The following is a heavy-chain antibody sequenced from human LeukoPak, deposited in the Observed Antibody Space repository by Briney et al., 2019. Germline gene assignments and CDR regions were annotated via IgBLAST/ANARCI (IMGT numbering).Heavy chain of an antibody. CDR1: GFTFSNYG. Sequence: PGGSLRLSCAASGFTFSNYGMHYVRQAPGGGLEWVAVIWYDGSTKYYADSVKGRFTISKDNSKNMLYLQMNSLRAEDTAVYYCAANFDFWGQGTLVTVSS. CDR2: IWYDGSTK. CDR3: AANFDF. V-gene: IGHV3-33*01. J-gene: IGHJ4*02.